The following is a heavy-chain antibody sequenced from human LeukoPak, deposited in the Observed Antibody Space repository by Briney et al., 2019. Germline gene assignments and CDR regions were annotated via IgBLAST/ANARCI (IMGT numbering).Heavy chain of an antibody. J-gene: IGHJ4*02. Sequence: SETLSLTCTVSGGSISIYYWSWIRQPPGKGLEWIGYIYYSGSTNYNPSLKSRVTISVDTSKNQFSLKLSSVTAADTAVYYCASSDVVVVAAFGYWGQGTLVTVSS. CDR2: IYYSGST. V-gene: IGHV4-59*08. CDR1: GGSISIYY. CDR3: ASSDVVVVAAFGY. D-gene: IGHD2-15*01.